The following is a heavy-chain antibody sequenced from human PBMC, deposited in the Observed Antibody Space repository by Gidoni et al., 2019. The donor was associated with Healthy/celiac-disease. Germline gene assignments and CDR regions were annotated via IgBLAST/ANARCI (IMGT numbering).Heavy chain of an antibody. CDR3: ARQENSSGWYETYYFDY. V-gene: IGHV4-39*01. J-gene: IGHJ4*02. D-gene: IGHD6-19*01. CDR2: IYYSGST. Sequence: QLQLQESGPGQVKPSETLSLTCTVSGGSITSSIYYWGWIRQPPGKGLEWIGSIYYSGSTYYNPSLKSRVTISVDTSKNQFSLKLSSVTAADTALYYCARQENSSGWYETYYFDYWGQGTLVTVSS. CDR1: GGSITSSIYY.